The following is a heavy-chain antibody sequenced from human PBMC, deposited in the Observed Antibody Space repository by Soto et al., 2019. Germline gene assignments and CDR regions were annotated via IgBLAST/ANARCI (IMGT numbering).Heavy chain of an antibody. D-gene: IGHD3-9*01. J-gene: IGHJ1*01. CDR3: EVTTGY. CDR2: MSPDSSNA. Sequence: ASVKVSCKTSGYTFTDYDINWVRQAPGQGLEWMGWMSPDSSNAGYAQQFQGRVSMTSNTSIRTAYMELSSLRTEDTAVYYCEVTTGYWG. V-gene: IGHV1-8*01. CDR1: GYTFTDYD.